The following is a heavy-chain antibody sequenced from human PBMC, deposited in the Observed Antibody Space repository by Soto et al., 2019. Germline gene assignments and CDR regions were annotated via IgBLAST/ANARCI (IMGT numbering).Heavy chain of an antibody. J-gene: IGHJ4*02. V-gene: IGHV3-21*01. CDR3: ARDSPKVGVQGQREDY. CDR1: GFTFSGYN. D-gene: IGHD5-18*01. Sequence: GGSLRLSCAASGFTFSGYNMNWVRQAPGKGLEWVSSITSASTYIYYADSVKGRFTISRDDAKNSLYLQMNSLRADDTAVYYCARDSPKVGVQGQREDYWGQGTLVTVSS. CDR2: ITSASTYI.